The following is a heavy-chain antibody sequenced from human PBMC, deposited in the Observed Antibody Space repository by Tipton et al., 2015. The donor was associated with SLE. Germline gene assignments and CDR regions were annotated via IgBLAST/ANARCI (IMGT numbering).Heavy chain of an antibody. CDR1: GGSISSSSYY. V-gene: IGHV4-39*01. CDR2: IYYSGST. D-gene: IGHD6-6*01. J-gene: IGHJ4*02. CDR3: ARLSYSSSFFDY. Sequence: TLSLTCTVSGGSISSSSYYWGWIRQPPGKGLEWIGSIYYSGSTYYKPSLKSRITITVDPSKNQFSLKLSSVTAVDTAVYYSARLSYSSSFFDYWGQGTLVPVSS.